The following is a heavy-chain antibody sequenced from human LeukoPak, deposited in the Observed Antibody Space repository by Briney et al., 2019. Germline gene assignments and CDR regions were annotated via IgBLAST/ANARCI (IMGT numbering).Heavy chain of an antibody. J-gene: IGHJ3*02. CDR2: INHSGST. Sequence: SETLSLTCAVYGGSFSGYYWSGIRQPPGKGLEWIGEINHSGSTNYNPSLKSRVTISVDTSKNQFSLKLSSVTAADTAVYYCARGGYFLYAFDIWGQGTMVTVSS. V-gene: IGHV4-34*01. D-gene: IGHD2-15*01. CDR1: GGSFSGYY. CDR3: ARGGYFLYAFDI.